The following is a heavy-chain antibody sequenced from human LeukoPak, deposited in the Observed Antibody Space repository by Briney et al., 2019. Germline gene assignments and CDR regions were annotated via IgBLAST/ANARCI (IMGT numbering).Heavy chain of an antibody. V-gene: IGHV3-30*18. D-gene: IGHD6-13*01. CDR3: AKGRRVGSLIAADY. J-gene: IGHJ4*02. CDR2: ISYDGSNK. CDR1: GFTFSSYG. Sequence: RGSLRLSCAASGFTFSSYGMHWVRQAPGKGLEWVAVISYDGSNKYYADSVKGRFTISRDNSKNTLYLQMNSLRAEDTAVYYCAKGRRVGSLIAADYWGQGTLVTVSS.